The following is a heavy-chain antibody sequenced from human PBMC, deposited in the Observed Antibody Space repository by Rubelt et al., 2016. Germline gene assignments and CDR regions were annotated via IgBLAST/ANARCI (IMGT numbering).Heavy chain of an antibody. Sequence: QVQLVQSGAEVKKPGSSVKVSCKASGGTFSSYAISWVRQAPGQGLEWMGWISAYNGNTNHAQKRQGRVTMTTDTSTSTAYMELSSRRSDDTAVYYCARLAEYMDVWGKGTTVTVSS. J-gene: IGHJ6*03. CDR3: ARLAEYMDV. CDR1: GGTFSSYA. V-gene: IGHV1-18*01. CDR2: ISAYNGNT.